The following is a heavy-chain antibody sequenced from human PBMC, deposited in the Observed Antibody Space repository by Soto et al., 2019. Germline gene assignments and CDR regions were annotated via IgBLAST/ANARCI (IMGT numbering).Heavy chain of an antibody. CDR1: GGSIRSAVYS. CDR2: IYYSGST. J-gene: IGHJ4*02. V-gene: IGHV4-31*11. D-gene: IGHD2-8*01. CDR3: AXGPDCTNGVCYPVPFDY. Sequence: SETLSLSCAVSGGSIRSAVYSWSWIHQHPGKGLEWIGYIYYSGSTHYNPSLKSRVTISVDTSKNQLSLKLSSVTAADTAVYYCAXGPDCTNGVCYPVPFDYWGQGTLVTVSS.